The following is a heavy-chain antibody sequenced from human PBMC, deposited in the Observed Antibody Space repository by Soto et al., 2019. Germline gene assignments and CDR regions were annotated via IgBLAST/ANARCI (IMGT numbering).Heavy chain of an antibody. CDR2: ISGSGGST. CDR1: GFTFSSYA. Sequence: GGSLRLSCAASGFTFSSYAMSWVRQAPGKGLEWVSAISGSGGSTYYADSVKGRFTISRDNSKNTLYLQMNSLRAEDTAVYYCAKDALVTTNNYYYYYGMDVWGQGTTVTVSS. V-gene: IGHV3-23*01. J-gene: IGHJ6*02. D-gene: IGHD4-17*01. CDR3: AKDALVTTNNYYYYYGMDV.